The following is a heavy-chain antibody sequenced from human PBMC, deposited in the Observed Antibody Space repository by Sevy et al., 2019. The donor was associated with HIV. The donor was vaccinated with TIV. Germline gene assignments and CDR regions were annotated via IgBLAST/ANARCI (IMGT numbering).Heavy chain of an antibody. Sequence: SETLSLTCSVSGGSISRNSYDWGWIRQPPGKGLEWIGSIFYSGNTYYATSLRSRVTISVDTSKNQFSLNLSSVTAADTAVYYCARVATGTHHNNWFDPWGQGTLVTVSS. D-gene: IGHD1-1*01. V-gene: IGHV4-39*07. CDR1: GGSISRNSYD. CDR3: ARVATGTHHNNWFDP. CDR2: IFYSGNT. J-gene: IGHJ5*02.